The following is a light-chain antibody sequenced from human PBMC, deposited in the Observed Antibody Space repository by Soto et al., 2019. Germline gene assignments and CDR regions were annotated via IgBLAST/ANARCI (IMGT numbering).Light chain of an antibody. J-gene: IGKJ2*01. CDR1: QSISSTY. V-gene: IGKV3-20*01. Sequence: EIVLTQSPGTLSLSPGERATLSCRASQSISSTYLSWYQQKPGQAPRLLIYGASTRATGIPDRFSGSGSGTDFTLTISRLEPEDFVVYYCQQYGSSPLMYTFGQGNKLEIK. CDR2: GAS. CDR3: QQYGSSPLMYT.